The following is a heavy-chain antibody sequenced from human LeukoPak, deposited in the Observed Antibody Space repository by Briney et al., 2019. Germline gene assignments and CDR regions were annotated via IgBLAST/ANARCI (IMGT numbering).Heavy chain of an antibody. D-gene: IGHD3-3*01. V-gene: IGHV3-23*01. J-gene: IGHJ4*02. Sequence: AGGSLRLSCAASGLTFTSYAMSWLRQAPGKGLEWVSAISGSGGSTYYADSVKGRFTISRDNSKNTLYLQMNSLRAEDTAVYYCAKGSSIFGVVRGEYWGQGTLVAVSS. CDR3: AKGSSIFGVVRGEY. CDR2: ISGSGGST. CDR1: GLTFTSYA.